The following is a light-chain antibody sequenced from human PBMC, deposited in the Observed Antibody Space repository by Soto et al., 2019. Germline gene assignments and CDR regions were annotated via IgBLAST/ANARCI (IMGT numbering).Light chain of an antibody. J-gene: IGLJ2*01. Sequence: QSVLTQPPSVSAAPRQKVTISCSGSSSNIGNNYVSCYHQLPGTAPKLLIYDNNKRPSDIPDRFSGSKSGTSATLDITGLQTGDEGDYYCGAWDSRLSAVLFGGGTKVTVL. CDR2: DNN. CDR1: SSNIGNNY. CDR3: GAWDSRLSAVL. V-gene: IGLV1-51*01.